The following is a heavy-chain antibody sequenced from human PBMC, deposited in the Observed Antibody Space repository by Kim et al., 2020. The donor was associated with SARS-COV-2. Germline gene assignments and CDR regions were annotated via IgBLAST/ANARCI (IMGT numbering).Heavy chain of an antibody. CDR3: AKNLDDYGDTFDY. CDR2: ISDTGGST. Sequence: GGSLRLSCVASGFTFSTFAMSWVRQAPGKGLEWVSRISDTGGSTYYADSVKGRFTISRDNSKNTLYLQMNSLRAEDTAVYYCAKNLDDYGDTFDYWGQGALVTASP. J-gene: IGHJ4*02. V-gene: IGHV3-23*01. D-gene: IGHD4-17*01. CDR1: GFTFSTFA.